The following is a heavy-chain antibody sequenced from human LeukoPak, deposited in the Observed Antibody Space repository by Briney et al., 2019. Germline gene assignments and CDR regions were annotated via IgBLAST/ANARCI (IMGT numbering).Heavy chain of an antibody. CDR1: GFTFSSYW. V-gene: IGHV3-21*01. J-gene: IGHJ4*02. CDR3: AIAIFGVVPDY. D-gene: IGHD3-3*01. Sequence: PGGSLRLSCAASGFTFSSYWMSWVRQAPGKGLEWVSSISSSSSYIYYADSVKGRFTISRDNAKNSLYLQMNSLRAEDTAVYYCAIAIFGVVPDYWGQGTLVTVSS. CDR2: ISSSSSYI.